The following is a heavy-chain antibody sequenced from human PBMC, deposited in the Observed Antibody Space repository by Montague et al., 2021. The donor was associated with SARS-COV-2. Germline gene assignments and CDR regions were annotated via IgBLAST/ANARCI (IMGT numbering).Heavy chain of an antibody. Sequence: SLRLSCAASGLTFTSYSMHWVRQAPVKGLEWLAIMSFKGAEQYYADSVNVGFTISTDNSKNTLFLHMNSLRAEDTAVYFGASVKTGPYVPIDFWGQGTLVTVSS. J-gene: IGHJ4*02. V-gene: IGHV3-30*04. CDR3: ASVKTGPYVPIDF. CDR1: GLTFTSYS. D-gene: IGHD1-1*01. CDR2: MSFKGAEQ.